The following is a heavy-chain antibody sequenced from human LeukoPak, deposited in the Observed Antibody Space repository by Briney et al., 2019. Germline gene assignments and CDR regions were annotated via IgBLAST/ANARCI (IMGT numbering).Heavy chain of an antibody. J-gene: IGHJ4*02. V-gene: IGHV3-23*01. D-gene: IGHD1-26*01. CDR3: AKDPYSGSPRGFDY. CDR1: GFTFSSYA. CDR2: ISPSGGST. Sequence: PGGSLRLSCAASGFTFSSYAMSWVHQAPGEGLEWVSTISPSGGSTFYADSVKGRFTIFRDNSKNTLYLQMNNLRVDDTAVYYCAKDPYSGSPRGFDYWGQGTLVAASS.